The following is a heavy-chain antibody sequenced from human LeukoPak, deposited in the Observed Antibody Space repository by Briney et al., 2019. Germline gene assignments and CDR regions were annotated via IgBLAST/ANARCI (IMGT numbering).Heavy chain of an antibody. Sequence: GESLKISCKGSGYRFMSYWIGWVRQAPGQGLEWMGRINPSGAGTSYAQEFQGRVIMKRDTSTSTVYMELSSLRSEDTAVYYCARGPAAGAGWWHFDYWGQGTLVTVSS. CDR1: GYRFMSYW. V-gene: IGHV1-46*01. D-gene: IGHD6-13*01. CDR3: ARGPAAGAGWWHFDY. J-gene: IGHJ4*02. CDR2: INPSGAGT.